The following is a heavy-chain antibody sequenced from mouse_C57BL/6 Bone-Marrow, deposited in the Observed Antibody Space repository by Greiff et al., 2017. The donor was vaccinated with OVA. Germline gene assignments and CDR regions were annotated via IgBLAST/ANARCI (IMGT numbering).Heavy chain of an antibody. J-gene: IGHJ4*01. CDR1: GFNIKNTY. Sequence: VQLQQSVAELVRPGASVKLSCTASGFNIKNTYMHWVKQRPEQGLEWIGRIDPANGNTKYAPKFQGKATITADTSSNTAYLQLSSLTSEDTAIYYCARGNYGNYGSYYYAMDYWGQGTSVTVSS. CDR2: IDPANGNT. D-gene: IGHD2-1*01. V-gene: IGHV14-3*01. CDR3: ARGNYGNYGSYYYAMDY.